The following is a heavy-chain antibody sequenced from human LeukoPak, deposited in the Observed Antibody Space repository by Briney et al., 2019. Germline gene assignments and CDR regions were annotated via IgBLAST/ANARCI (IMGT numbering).Heavy chain of an antibody. CDR3: AKEVERPYDFISFDY. D-gene: IGHD3-3*01. CDR1: GFSLSGYW. J-gene: IGHJ4*02. V-gene: IGHV3-7*03. CDR2: INRDGSQK. Sequence: GGSLRLSCAASGFSLSGYWMTWVRQAPGKGLEWVANINRDGSQKNHVDSVQGRFTISRDNAKNSLYLQMNSLRAEDTAVYYCAKEVERPYDFISFDYWGQGTLVTVSS.